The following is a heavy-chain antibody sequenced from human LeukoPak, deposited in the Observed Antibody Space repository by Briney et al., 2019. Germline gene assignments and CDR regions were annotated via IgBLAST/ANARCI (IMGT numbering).Heavy chain of an antibody. Sequence: LSGGSLRLSCAASGFTFSSYGMHWVRQAPGKGLEWVAVMWYDGSNKYYADSVKGRFTISRDNSKNTLYLQMNSLRAEDTAVYYCAKDHRGAGYFDYWGQGTLVTVSS. J-gene: IGHJ4*02. CDR1: GFTFSSYG. CDR3: AKDHRGAGYFDY. D-gene: IGHD6-13*01. V-gene: IGHV3-33*06. CDR2: MWYDGSNK.